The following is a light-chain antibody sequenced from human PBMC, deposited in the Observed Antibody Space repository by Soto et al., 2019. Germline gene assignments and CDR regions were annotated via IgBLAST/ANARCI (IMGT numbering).Light chain of an antibody. J-gene: IGKJ4*01. V-gene: IGKV1-12*01. CDR2: ATS. CDR1: QGISGW. Sequence: DIQMTQSPSSVSASVGDRVTITCRASQGISGWLAWYQRKPGKAPKLLIDATSSLQSGVPSRFSGSGSGTDFPLTISSLQPEDFATYYCQQANSSPLTFGGGTKVEIK. CDR3: QQANSSPLT.